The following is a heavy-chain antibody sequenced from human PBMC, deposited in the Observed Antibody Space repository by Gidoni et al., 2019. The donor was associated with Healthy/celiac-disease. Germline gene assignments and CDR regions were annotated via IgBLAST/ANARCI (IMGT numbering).Heavy chain of an antibody. D-gene: IGHD3-22*01. V-gene: IGHV1-69*06. J-gene: IGHJ4*02. CDR2: IIPIFGTA. CDR3: ASSYYYDSSGYFGRFDY. Sequence: QVQLVQSGAEVQKPGSSVTVSCKASGGTFSSYAISWVRQAPGQGLEWMGGIIPIFGTANYAQKFQGRVTITADKSTSTAYMELSSLRSEDTAVYYCASSYYYDSSGYFGRFDYWGQGTLVTVSS. CDR1: GGTFSSYA.